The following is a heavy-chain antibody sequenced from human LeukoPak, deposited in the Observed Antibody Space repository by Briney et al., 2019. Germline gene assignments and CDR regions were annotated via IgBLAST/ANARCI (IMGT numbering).Heavy chain of an antibody. CDR2: IIPSFGTA. D-gene: IGHD3-22*01. V-gene: IGHV1-69*01. J-gene: IGHJ3*02. Sequence: SVKVSCKASGGTFSSYAISWVRQAPGQGLEWMGGIIPSFGTANYAQKFQGRVTITADESTSTAYMELSSLRSEDTAVYYCARNSLYDSSAPDAFDIWGQGTMVTVSS. CDR1: GGTFSSYA. CDR3: ARNSLYDSSAPDAFDI.